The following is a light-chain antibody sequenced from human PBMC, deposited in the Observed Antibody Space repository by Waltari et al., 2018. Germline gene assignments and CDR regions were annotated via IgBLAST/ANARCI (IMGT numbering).Light chain of an antibody. CDR2: GAS. CDR3: QQYNKWPPWT. CDR1: QSVSNN. J-gene: IGKJ1*01. Sequence: EIVMTQSPATLSVSPGERATLSCRASQSVSNNLAWYQQKPGQVPRHLIYGASTRATGIPARFSGSGSGTGFTLSSSSMQSEDFAVDYCQQYNKWPPWTFGQGTKVEIK. V-gene: IGKV3-15*01.